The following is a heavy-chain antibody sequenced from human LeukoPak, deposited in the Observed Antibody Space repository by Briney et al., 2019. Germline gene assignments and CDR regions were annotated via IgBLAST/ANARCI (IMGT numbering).Heavy chain of an antibody. CDR1: GFTFSTYW. D-gene: IGHD5-18*01. V-gene: IGHV3-7*01. J-gene: IGHJ3*02. Sequence: GGSLRLSCAASGFTFSTYWMGWVRQAPGKGLEWVANLNQDGSDKYYVGSLKGRFTISRDNAKNSLYLQMNSLRAEDTAVYYCATLGGYTAQSFIPFDIWGQGTIVTVSS. CDR3: ATLGGYTAQSFIPFDI. CDR2: LNQDGSDK.